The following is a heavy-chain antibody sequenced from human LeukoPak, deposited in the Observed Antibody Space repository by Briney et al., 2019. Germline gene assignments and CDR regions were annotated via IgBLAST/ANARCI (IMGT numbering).Heavy chain of an antibody. J-gene: IGHJ5*02. CDR3: ARDANVVVPGATPNWFDP. CDR1: GFTVSSNY. V-gene: IGHV3-66*01. Sequence: GGSLRLSCAASGFTVSSNYMSWVRQAPGKGLEWVSVIYSGGSTYYADSVKGRFTISRDNSKNTLYLQMNSLRAEDTAVYYCARDANVVVPGATPNWFDPWGQGTLVTVSS. D-gene: IGHD2-2*01. CDR2: IYSGGST.